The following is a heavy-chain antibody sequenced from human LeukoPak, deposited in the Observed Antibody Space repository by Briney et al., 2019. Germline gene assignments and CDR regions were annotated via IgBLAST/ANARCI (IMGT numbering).Heavy chain of an antibody. CDR3: ARGHGSRWYLNSANCLDL. CDR2: IHHEGST. V-gene: IGHV4/OR15-8*01. D-gene: IGHD6-13*01. CDR1: GGSISSSFR. J-gene: IGHJ5*02. Sequence: PSETLSLTCGVSGGSISSSFRWSWVRQPPGEGVWVIGEIHHEGSTKYRASVKGRVTISVDKSKNPVYLKMNSMSAADTAVYYCARGHGSRWYLNSANCLDLWGQGTLVTVPS.